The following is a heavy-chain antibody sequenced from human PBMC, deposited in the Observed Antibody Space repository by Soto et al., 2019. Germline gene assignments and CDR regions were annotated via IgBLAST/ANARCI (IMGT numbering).Heavy chain of an antibody. CDR2: IIPIFGTA. CDR1: GGSFSSFA. D-gene: IGHD2-2*01. V-gene: IGHV1-69*13. CDR3: ASLLVNNWFDP. Sequence: VASVKVSCKASGGSFSSFAFSWVRQAPGQGLEWMGGIIPIFGTANYAQKFQGRVTITADESTSTAYMELSSLRSEDTAVYYCASLLVNNWFDPWGQGTLVTVSS. J-gene: IGHJ5*02.